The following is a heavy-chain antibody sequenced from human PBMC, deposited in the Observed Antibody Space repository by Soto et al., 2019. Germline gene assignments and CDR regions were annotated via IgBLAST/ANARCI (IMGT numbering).Heavy chain of an antibody. V-gene: IGHV4-30-4*01. CDR3: ARAMVVTQNWFDP. CDR2: IYYSGST. Sequence: QVQLQESGPGLVKPSQTLSLTCTVSGGSISTGDYYWSWIRQPPGKGLEWIGYIYYSGSTYYNPSLKSRVTISVDTSKNQFSLKLSSVTAADTAVYYCARAMVVTQNWFDPWGQGTLVTVSS. D-gene: IGHD2-21*02. CDR1: GGSISTGDYY. J-gene: IGHJ5*02.